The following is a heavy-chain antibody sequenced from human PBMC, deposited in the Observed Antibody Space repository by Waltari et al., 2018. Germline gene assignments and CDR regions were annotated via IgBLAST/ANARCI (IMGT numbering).Heavy chain of an antibody. CDR1: GLTVGNNY. D-gene: IGHD2-15*01. CDR2: SYSGGTT. CDR3: ATSPTRSF. V-gene: IGHV3-53*02. J-gene: IGHJ4*02. Sequence: EVQLVETGGGSFQPGASLRLSCAASGLTVGNNYMRWVRQAPGKGREGFSVSYSGGTTQYADSVKGRFTISRDSSKNTLYLQMNSLRVEDTAVYYCATSPTRSFWGQGTLVAVSS.